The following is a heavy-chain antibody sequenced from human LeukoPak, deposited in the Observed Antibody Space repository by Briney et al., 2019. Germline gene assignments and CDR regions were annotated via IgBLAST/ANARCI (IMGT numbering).Heavy chain of an antibody. Sequence: SETLSLTCTVSGGSISGSSYYWGWIRQPPGKGLEWIGSIYYSGSTYYNPSLKSRVTISVDTSKNQFSLKLSSVTAADTAVYYCATGGHRGWFDPWGQGTLVTVSS. D-gene: IGHD1-1*01. CDR3: ATGGHRGWFDP. J-gene: IGHJ5*02. CDR1: GGSISGSSYY. CDR2: IYYSGST. V-gene: IGHV4-39*01.